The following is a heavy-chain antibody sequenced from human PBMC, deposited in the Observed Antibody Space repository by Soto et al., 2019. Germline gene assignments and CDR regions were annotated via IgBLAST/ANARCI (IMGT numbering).Heavy chain of an antibody. CDR3: ARDSPYPVAATLSGDYYYYYYMDV. Sequence: GGSLRLSCAASGFTFSDYYMSWIRQAPGKGLEWVSYISSSGSTIYYADSVKGRFTISRDNAKNSLYLQMNSLRAEDTAVYYCARDSPYPVAATLSGDYYYYYYMDVWGKGTTVTVSS. CDR1: GFTFSDYY. D-gene: IGHD2-15*01. V-gene: IGHV3-11*01. CDR2: ISSSGSTI. J-gene: IGHJ6*03.